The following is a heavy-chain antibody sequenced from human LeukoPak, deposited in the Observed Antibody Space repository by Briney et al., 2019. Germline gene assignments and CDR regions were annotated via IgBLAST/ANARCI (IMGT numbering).Heavy chain of an antibody. D-gene: IGHD1-26*01. V-gene: IGHV1-69*06. J-gene: IGHJ3*02. CDR2: IIPMSDTA. CDR3: AREDDTGRYMGDDAFDI. Sequence: SVKVSCKASGGTFNSYAISWVRQAPGQGLEWMGGIIPMSDTANYPQKFRGRLTITADIPTSTVYMELSSLRSEDTAVYYCAREDDTGRYMGDDAFDIWGQGTMVTVSS. CDR1: GGTFNSYA.